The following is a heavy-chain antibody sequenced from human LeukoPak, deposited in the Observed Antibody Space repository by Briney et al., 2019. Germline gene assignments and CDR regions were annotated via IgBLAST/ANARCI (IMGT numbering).Heavy chain of an antibody. CDR2: INHSGST. V-gene: IGHV4-34*01. CDR3: ARDQGYGDGMDAFDI. J-gene: IGHJ3*02. D-gene: IGHD4-17*01. Sequence: SETLSLTCAVYGGSFSGYYWSWIRQPPGKGLEWIGEINHSGSTNYNPSLKSRVTISVDTSKNQFSLKLSSVTAADTAVYYCARDQGYGDGMDAFDIWGQGTMVTVSS. CDR1: GGSFSGYY.